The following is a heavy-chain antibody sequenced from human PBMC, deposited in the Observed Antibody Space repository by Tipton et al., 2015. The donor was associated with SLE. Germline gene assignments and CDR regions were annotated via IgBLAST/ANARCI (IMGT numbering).Heavy chain of an antibody. CDR2: IYYSGSI. D-gene: IGHD7-27*01. V-gene: IGHV4-59*11. Sequence: TLSLTCTVSGGSISSHYWSWIRQPPGKGLEWIGYIYYSGSISYNPSLKSRVTISVDTSKNQFSLKLSSVTAADTAVYYCARGGGNWGFAFDIWGQGTMVTVSS. J-gene: IGHJ3*02. CDR3: ARGGGNWGFAFDI. CDR1: GGSISSHY.